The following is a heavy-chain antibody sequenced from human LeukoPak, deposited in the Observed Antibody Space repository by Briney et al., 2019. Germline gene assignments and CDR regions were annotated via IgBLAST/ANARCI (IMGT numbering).Heavy chain of an antibody. Sequence: GGSLRLSCAASGFSVSNTYMSWVRQAPGKGLESASLISSGGGTYYADSVKGRFTISRDNSKNALYLQMNSLRGEDTAVYYCARGGLLSGGSPSPPFDGWGQGTLVTVSS. V-gene: IGHV3-53*01. CDR3: ARGGLLSGGSPSPPFDG. CDR1: GFSVSNTY. CDR2: ISSGGGT. D-gene: IGHD2/OR15-2a*01. J-gene: IGHJ4*02.